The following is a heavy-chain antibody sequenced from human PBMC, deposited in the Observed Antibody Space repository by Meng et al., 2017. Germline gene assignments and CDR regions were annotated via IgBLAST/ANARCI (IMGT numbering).Heavy chain of an antibody. V-gene: IGHV1-46*01. CDR1: GYTVTSYY. J-gene: IGHJ4*02. Sequence: GQRVHAGSEVKKLGASGKVSCKASGYTVTSYYMHWVRQAPGQGLEWMGIINPSGGSTSYAQKFQGRVTMTRDTSTSTVYMELSSLRSEDTAVYYCASSSGWGDPVYDYWGQGTLVTVSS. CDR2: INPSGGST. CDR3: ASSSGWGDPVYDY. D-gene: IGHD2-21*01.